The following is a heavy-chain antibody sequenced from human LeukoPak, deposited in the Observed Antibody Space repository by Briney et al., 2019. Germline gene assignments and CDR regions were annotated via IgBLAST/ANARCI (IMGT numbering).Heavy chain of an antibody. V-gene: IGHV3-23*01. CDR2: ISGSGGST. CDR3: AKDRLGRGYYFDY. D-gene: IGHD2-15*01. Sequence: GGSLRLSCAASGFIFSSYAMSWVRQAPGKGLEWVSAISGSGGSTYYADSVKGRFTISRDNSKNTLYLQMNSLRAEDTAVYYCAKDRLGRGYYFDYWGQGTLVTVSS. CDR1: GFIFSSYA. J-gene: IGHJ4*02.